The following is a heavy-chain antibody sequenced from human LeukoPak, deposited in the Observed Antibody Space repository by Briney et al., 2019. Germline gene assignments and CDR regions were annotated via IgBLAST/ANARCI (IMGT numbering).Heavy chain of an antibody. CDR2: ISYDGSNK. CDR3: AILATYYYDSSGYVDYFDY. D-gene: IGHD3-22*01. V-gene: IGHV3-30*03. Sequence: PGGSLRLSCAASGFTFSSYGMHWVRQAPGKGLEWVAVISYDGSNKYYADSVKGRFTISRDNSKNTLYLQMNSLRAEDTAVYCCAILATYYYDSSGYVDYFDYWGQGTLVTVSS. J-gene: IGHJ4*02. CDR1: GFTFSSYG.